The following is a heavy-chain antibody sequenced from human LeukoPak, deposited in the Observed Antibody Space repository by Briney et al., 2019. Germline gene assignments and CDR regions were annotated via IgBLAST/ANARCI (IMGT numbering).Heavy chain of an antibody. D-gene: IGHD3-16*02. CDR1: RGSISSSTYY. Sequence: SETLSLTCTVSRGSISSSTYYWGWIRQPPGKGLEWIGSIYYSGSTYYNPSLKSRVTISIDTSKNQFSLRLSSVTAADTAVYYCARYDVWGSYRAFDYWGQGTLVTVSS. J-gene: IGHJ4*02. CDR2: IYYSGST. CDR3: ARYDVWGSYRAFDY. V-gene: IGHV4-39*07.